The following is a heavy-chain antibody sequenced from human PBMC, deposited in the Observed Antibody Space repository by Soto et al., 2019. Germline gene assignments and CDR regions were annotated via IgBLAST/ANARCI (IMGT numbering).Heavy chain of an antibody. CDR3: ARGARANTDLYHFDY. CDR2: ISSSSSTI. Sequence: EVQLVESGGGLVQPGGSLRLSCAASGFSFSTYSMNWVRQAPGKGLEWVSYISSSSSTIYYAESVKGRFTISRDNAKNSLYLQMNSLRDEDSAVYYCARGARANTDLYHFDYWGQGTLVTVSS. CDR1: GFSFSTYS. J-gene: IGHJ4*02. D-gene: IGHD1-26*01. V-gene: IGHV3-48*02.